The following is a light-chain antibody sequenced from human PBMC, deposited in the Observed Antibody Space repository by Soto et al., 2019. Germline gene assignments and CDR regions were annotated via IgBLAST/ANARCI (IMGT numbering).Light chain of an antibody. CDR2: AAS. J-gene: IGKJ4*01. V-gene: IGKV1-12*01. CDR3: QQANSFPLT. Sequence: DIQMTQSPSSVSASVGDRVTITCRASPGIGSWLAWYQQKPGKAPKLLIYAASTLQSGVPSTFSASGSATEFTLTISSLQPDDFATYYCQQANSFPLTFGGGTTVEIK. CDR1: PGIGSW.